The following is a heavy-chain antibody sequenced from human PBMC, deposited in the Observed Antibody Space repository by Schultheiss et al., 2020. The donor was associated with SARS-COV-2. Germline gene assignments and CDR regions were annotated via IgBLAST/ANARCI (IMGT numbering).Heavy chain of an antibody. Sequence: SETLSLTCAVYGGSFSGYYWSWIRQPPGKGLEWIGEINHSGSTNYNPSLKSRVTMSVDTSKNQFSLKLSSVTAADTAVYYCARIIADPYYFDYWGQGTLVTVSS. CDR2: INHSGST. D-gene: IGHD6-13*01. V-gene: IGHV4-34*01. CDR1: GGSFSGYY. CDR3: ARIIADPYYFDY. J-gene: IGHJ4*02.